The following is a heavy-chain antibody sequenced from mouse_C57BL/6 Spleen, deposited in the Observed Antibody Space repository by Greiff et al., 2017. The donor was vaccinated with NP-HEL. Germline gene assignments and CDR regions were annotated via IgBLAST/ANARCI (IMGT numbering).Heavy chain of an antibody. CDR2: IWWDDDK. V-gene: IGHV8-8*01. Sequence: QVTLKESGPGILQPSQTLSLTCSFSGFSLSTFGMGVGWIRQPSGKGLEWLAHIWWDDDKYYHPALKSRLTISKDTSKNQVFLKIANVDTADTATYYCARIDRQLSFRYFDYWGQGTTLTVSS. CDR3: ARIDRQLSFRYFDY. CDR1: GFSLSTFGMG. D-gene: IGHD3-2*02. J-gene: IGHJ2*01.